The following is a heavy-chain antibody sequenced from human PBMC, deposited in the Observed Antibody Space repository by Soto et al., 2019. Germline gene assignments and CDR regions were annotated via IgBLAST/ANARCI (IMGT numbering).Heavy chain of an antibody. J-gene: IGHJ4*02. CDR1: GFTFSSYA. Sequence: GSLRLSCAASGFTFSSYAMHWVRQAPGKGLEWVAVIAYDGRNKYYADSVKGRFTISRDNSKNTLYLQMNSLRIEDTAVYYCARQLERVIDYRGQGTLVTVSS. V-gene: IGHV3-30*04. CDR3: ARQLERVIDY. D-gene: IGHD1-1*01. CDR2: IAYDGRNK.